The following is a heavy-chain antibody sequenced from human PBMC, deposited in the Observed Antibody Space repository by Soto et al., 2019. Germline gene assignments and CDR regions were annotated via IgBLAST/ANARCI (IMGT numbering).Heavy chain of an antibody. CDR2: IIDSGAST. V-gene: IGHV3-23*01. Sequence: LRLSCAASGFTFSSYAMSWVRQAPGKGLEWVSAIIDSGASTYYAGSVKGRFTISRDNSKSTLYLQMNSLRAEDTALYYCAKGRSYYYYYGVDVWGQGTTVTVSS. CDR3: AKGRSYYYYYGVDV. J-gene: IGHJ6*02. CDR1: GFTFSSYA.